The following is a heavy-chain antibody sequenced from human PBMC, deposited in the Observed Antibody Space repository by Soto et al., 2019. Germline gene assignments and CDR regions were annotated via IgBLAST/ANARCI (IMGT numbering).Heavy chain of an antibody. D-gene: IGHD3-10*01. J-gene: IGHJ5*02. V-gene: IGHV1-3*01. CDR2: INAGNGNT. CDR1: GYTFTSYA. Sequence: ASVKVSCKASGYTFTSYAMHWVRQAPGQRLEWMGWINAGNGNTKYSQKFQGRVTITRDTSASTAYMELSSLRSEDTAVYYCARSQITMVRGKNWFDPWGQGTLVTVSS. CDR3: ARSQITMVRGKNWFDP.